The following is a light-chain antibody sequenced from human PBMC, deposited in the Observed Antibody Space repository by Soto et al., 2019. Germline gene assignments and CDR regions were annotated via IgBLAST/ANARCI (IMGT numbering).Light chain of an antibody. CDR1: QGISTN. Sequence: DIQMTQSPSSVSASVGDRVTTTCRASQGISTNLAWYQQKPGKAPKLLIYAASSLQSGVPPRFSGSGSGTDFTLTISSLQPEDFAIYYCLQANRVPLSFGQGTRLEIK. CDR3: LQANRVPLS. J-gene: IGKJ5*01. CDR2: AAS. V-gene: IGKV1-12*01.